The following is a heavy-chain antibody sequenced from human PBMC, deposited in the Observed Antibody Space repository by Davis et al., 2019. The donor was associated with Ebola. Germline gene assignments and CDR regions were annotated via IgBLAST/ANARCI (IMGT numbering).Heavy chain of an antibody. V-gene: IGHV1-8*01. J-gene: IGHJ4*02. CDR3: AKDPFPQQLADHYPDS. Sequence: ASVKVSCKASGYTFTSYDINWVRQATGQGLEWMGWMNPNSGNTGYAQKFQGRVTMTRNTSISTAYMELSSLRPEDTAVYFCAKDPFPQQLADHYPDSWGQGTLVTVSS. D-gene: IGHD6-13*01. CDR2: MNPNSGNT. CDR1: GYTFTSYD.